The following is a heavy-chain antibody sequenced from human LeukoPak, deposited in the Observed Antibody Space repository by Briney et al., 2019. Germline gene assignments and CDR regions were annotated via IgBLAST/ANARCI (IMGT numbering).Heavy chain of an antibody. J-gene: IGHJ4*02. D-gene: IGHD3-10*01. CDR2: ISSSSSYI. Sequence: GGSLRLSCAASGFTFSSYSMNWVRQAPGKGLEWVSSISSSSSYIYYADSVKGRFTISRDNAKNSLYLQMNSLRAEDTAVYYCARGSAYYYGSGSPPDYWGQGTLVTVSS. CDR1: GFTFSSYS. V-gene: IGHV3-21*01. CDR3: ARGSAYYYGSGSPPDY.